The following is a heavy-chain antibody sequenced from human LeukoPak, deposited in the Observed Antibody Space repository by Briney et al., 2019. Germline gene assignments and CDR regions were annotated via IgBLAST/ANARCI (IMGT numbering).Heavy chain of an antibody. Sequence: KPGGSLRLSCEASGFTFTSYYMNWVRQAPGKGLEWVGRIKSKTDGGTTGYAAPVKGRFTISRDESKNTLYLQMNSLKTEDTAVYYCTTSLVVPAGDDYWGQGTLVTVSS. CDR1: GFTFTSYY. J-gene: IGHJ4*02. V-gene: IGHV3-15*01. CDR3: TTSLVVPAGDDY. D-gene: IGHD2-2*01. CDR2: IKSKTDGGTT.